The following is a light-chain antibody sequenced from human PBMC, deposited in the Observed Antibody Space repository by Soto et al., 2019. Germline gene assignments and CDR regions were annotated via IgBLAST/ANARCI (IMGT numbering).Light chain of an antibody. CDR1: QSISSW. CDR3: QQYNNFWT. Sequence: DIEMTQSPSTLSASVGDRVTITCRASQSISSWLAWYQQKPGKAPKLLIYKASSLESGVPSRLSGSGSGTEFTLTIRSLQPDDFATYYCQQYNNFWTFGPGTKVDIK. J-gene: IGKJ1*01. CDR2: KAS. V-gene: IGKV1-5*03.